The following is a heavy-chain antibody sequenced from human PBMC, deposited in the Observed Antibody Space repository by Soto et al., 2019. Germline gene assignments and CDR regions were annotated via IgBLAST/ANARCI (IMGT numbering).Heavy chain of an antibody. Sequence: GGSLRLSCAASGFTFSNAWMNWVRQAPGKGLEWVGRIKSKTDGGTTDYAAPVKGRFTISRDDSKNTLYLQMNSLKTEDTAVYYCTTDRGGYSYGYYYYGMDVWGQGTTVTVSS. V-gene: IGHV3-15*07. CDR2: IKSKTDGGTT. J-gene: IGHJ6*02. CDR1: GFTFSNAW. D-gene: IGHD5-18*01. CDR3: TTDRGGYSYGYYYYGMDV.